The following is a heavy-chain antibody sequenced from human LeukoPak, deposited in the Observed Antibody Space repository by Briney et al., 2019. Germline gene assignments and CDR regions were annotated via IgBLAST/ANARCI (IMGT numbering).Heavy chain of an antibody. CDR1: GFTFSSYN. Sequence: GGSLRLSCAASGFTFSSYNMNWVRQPPGKGLEWVSSIFPSGGEIHYADSVRGRFTISRDNSKSTPSLQMNSLRAEDTAIYYCATYRQVLLPFESWGQGTLVTVSS. CDR3: ATYRQVLLPFES. CDR2: IFPSGGEI. D-gene: IGHD2-8*02. J-gene: IGHJ4*02. V-gene: IGHV3-23*01.